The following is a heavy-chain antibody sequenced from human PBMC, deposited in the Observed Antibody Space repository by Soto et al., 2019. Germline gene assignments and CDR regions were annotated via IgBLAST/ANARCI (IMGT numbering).Heavy chain of an antibody. CDR3: ARASITNWFDP. Sequence: SETLSLTCAVYGGSCSGYDWSWIRQPPGKGLEWIGEINHSGSTNYNPSLKSRVTISVDTSKNQFSLKLSSVTAADTAVYYCARASITNWFDPWGQGTLVTVSS. CDR2: INHSGST. J-gene: IGHJ5*02. V-gene: IGHV4-34*01. CDR1: GGSCSGYD. D-gene: IGHD2-21*01.